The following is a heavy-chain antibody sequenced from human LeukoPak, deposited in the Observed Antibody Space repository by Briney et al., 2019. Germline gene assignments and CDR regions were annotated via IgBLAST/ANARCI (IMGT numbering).Heavy chain of an antibody. CDR1: GYTFTSYD. CDR2: MNPNSGNT. Sequence: ASVKVSCKASGYTFTSYDINWVRQATGQGLEWMGWMNPNSGNTGYAQKFQGRVTMTRNTSISTAYMELSSLRSEDTAVYYCARGGGIFGVLTTAHYYGMDVWGQGTTVTVSS. J-gene: IGHJ6*02. D-gene: IGHD3-3*01. V-gene: IGHV1-8*01. CDR3: ARGGGIFGVLTTAHYYGMDV.